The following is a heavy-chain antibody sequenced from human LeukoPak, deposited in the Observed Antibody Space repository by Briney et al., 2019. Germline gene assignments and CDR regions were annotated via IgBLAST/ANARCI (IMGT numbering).Heavy chain of an antibody. CDR1: GFTFSSYA. J-gene: IGHJ6*03. V-gene: IGHV3-23*01. CDR3: AGGGFGEAYYYYYYMDV. CDR2: ISGSGGST. D-gene: IGHD3-10*01. Sequence: GGSLRLSCAASGFTFSSYAMSWVRQAPGKGLEWVSAISGSGGSTYYADSVKGRFTISRDNSKKTLYLQMDSLRGDDTAVYYWAGGGFGEAYYYYYYMDVWGKGTTVTVSS.